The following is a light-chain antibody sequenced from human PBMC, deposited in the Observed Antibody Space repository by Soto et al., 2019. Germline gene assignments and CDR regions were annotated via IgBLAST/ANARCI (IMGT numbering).Light chain of an antibody. CDR1: SSDVGSYNL. J-gene: IGLJ2*01. Sequence: QSALTQPASVSGSPGQSITISFTGTSSDVGSYNLVSWYQHHPGKAPKLMIYEGSKRPSGVSNRFSGSKSGNTASLTISGLQAEDEADYYCCSYAGSSTYVVFGGGTKLTVL. V-gene: IGLV2-23*01. CDR3: CSYAGSSTYVV. CDR2: EGS.